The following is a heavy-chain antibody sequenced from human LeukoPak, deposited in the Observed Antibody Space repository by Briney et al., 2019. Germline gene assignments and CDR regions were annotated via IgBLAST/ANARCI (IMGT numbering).Heavy chain of an antibody. D-gene: IGHD5-24*01. V-gene: IGHV4-59*01. Sequence: SETLSLTCTVSGGSISSYYWSWIRQPPGKRLEWIGYIYYSGSTSYNPSLKSRVTISVDTSKNQFSLKLSSVTAADTAVYYCARDRRDGPFDYWGQGTLVTVSS. CDR3: ARDRRDGPFDY. CDR2: IYYSGST. J-gene: IGHJ4*02. CDR1: GGSISSYY.